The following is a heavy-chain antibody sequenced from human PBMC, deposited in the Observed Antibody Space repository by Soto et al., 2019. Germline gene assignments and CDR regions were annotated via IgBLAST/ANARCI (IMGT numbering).Heavy chain of an antibody. V-gene: IGHV3-30-3*01. CDR1: GFTFNSYA. J-gene: IGHJ4*02. D-gene: IGHD3-22*01. Sequence: LRLSCAASGFTFNSYAMQWVRQAPGKGLEWVAVISYDGSNKYYADSVKGRFTISRDNSKNTLYLQMNSLRAEDTAVYCCARDLFGPGFGPNSYYDSSGYYPLGYWGQGSLVSVSS. CDR2: ISYDGSNK. CDR3: ARDLFGPGFGPNSYYDSSGYYPLGY.